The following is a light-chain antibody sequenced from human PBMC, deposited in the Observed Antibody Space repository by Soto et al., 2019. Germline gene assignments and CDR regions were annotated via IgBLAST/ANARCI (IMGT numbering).Light chain of an antibody. Sequence: EIVMTQSPATLSVSPGERATLSCRASQSVSSNLAWYQQKPGQAPRLLISGASTRATGIPARFSGSGSGTEFTLTISSLLSEDFAVYYCQQYKNWPYTFGQGTKLEI. CDR2: GAS. V-gene: IGKV3-15*01. CDR3: QQYKNWPYT. CDR1: QSVSSN. J-gene: IGKJ2*01.